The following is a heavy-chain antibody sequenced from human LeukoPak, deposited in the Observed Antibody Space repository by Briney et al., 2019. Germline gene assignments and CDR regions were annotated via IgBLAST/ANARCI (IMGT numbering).Heavy chain of an antibody. CDR1: GGSISSGSYY. Sequence: SETLSLTCTVSGGSISSGSYYWSWIRQPTGKGLEWIGRIYTSGSTNYNPSLKGRVTISVDTSKNQFSLKLSSVTAADTAVHYCAREMVVPAAAGWFDPWGQGTLVTVSS. CDR3: AREMVVPAAAGWFDP. CDR2: IYTSGST. V-gene: IGHV4-61*02. J-gene: IGHJ5*02. D-gene: IGHD2-2*01.